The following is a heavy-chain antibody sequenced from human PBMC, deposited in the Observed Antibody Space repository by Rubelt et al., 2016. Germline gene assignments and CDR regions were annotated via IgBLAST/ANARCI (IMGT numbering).Heavy chain of an antibody. CDR2: INHSGST. V-gene: IGHV4-34*01. CDR1: GGSFSGYY. Sequence: QVQLQQWGAGLLKPSETLSLTCAVYGGSFSGYYWSWIRQPPGKGLEWIGEINHSGSTNYNPSLKVRVTISVDTSKNQFSLKLSSVTAADTAVYYCARGGYDSPLDYWGQGTLVTVSS. J-gene: IGHJ4*02. CDR3: ARGGYDSPLDY. D-gene: IGHD3-22*01.